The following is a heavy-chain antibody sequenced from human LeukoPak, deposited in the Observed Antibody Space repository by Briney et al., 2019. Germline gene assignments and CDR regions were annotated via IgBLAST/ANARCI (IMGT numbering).Heavy chain of an antibody. D-gene: IGHD3-10*01. J-gene: IGHJ5*02. CDR2: IYYSGST. Sequence: SETLSLTCTVSGGSISSYYWSWIRQPPGKGLEWIGYIYYSGSTNYNPSLKSRVTISVDTSKNQFSLKLSSVTAADTAAYYCVAGVKDYGSGSPHWLDPWGQGTLVTVSS. CDR3: VAGVKDYGSGSPHWLDP. V-gene: IGHV4-59*08. CDR1: GGSISSYY.